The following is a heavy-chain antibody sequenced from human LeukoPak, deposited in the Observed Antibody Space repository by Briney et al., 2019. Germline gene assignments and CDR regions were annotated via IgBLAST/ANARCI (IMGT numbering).Heavy chain of an antibody. D-gene: IGHD4-23*01. J-gene: IGHJ6*02. V-gene: IGHV3-48*01. CDR1: GFTFSSYS. CDR3: AREPLSSGGGNSVAGMDV. CDR2: ISSSSSTI. Sequence: QTGGSLRLSCAASGFTFSSYSMNWVRQAPGKGLEWVSYISSSSSTIYYADSVKGRFTISRDNTKNSLYLQMNSLRAEDTAVYYCAREPLSSGGGNSVAGMDVWGQGTTVTVSS.